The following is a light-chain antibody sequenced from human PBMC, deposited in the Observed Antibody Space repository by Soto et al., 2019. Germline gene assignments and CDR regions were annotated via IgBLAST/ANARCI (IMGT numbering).Light chain of an antibody. J-gene: IGKJ4*01. CDR1: QSVSSY. CDR2: EAS. CDR3: QQRSNWPLT. Sequence: EIVLTQSPATLSLSPGERATLSCRASQSVSSYLAWYQQKPGQAPRLLIYEASNRATGIPARFSGSGSGTDFTLTIISLEPEDFAVYYCQQRSNWPLTFGGGTNVQIK. V-gene: IGKV3-11*01.